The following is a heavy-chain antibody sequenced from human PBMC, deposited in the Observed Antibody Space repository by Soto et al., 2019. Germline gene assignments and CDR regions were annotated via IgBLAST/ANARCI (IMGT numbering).Heavy chain of an antibody. V-gene: IGHV4-38-2*02. CDR3: ARDIGGYFGLARRNWFDP. CDR2: IYHSGST. J-gene: IGHJ5*02. CDR1: GYSISSGYY. D-gene: IGHD5-12*01. Sequence: NLPETLSLTCAVSGYSISSGYYWGWIRQPPGKGLEWIGSIYHSGSTYYNPSLKSRVTISVDTSKNQFSLKLSSVTAADTAVYYCARDIGGYFGLARRNWFDPWGQGTLVTVSS.